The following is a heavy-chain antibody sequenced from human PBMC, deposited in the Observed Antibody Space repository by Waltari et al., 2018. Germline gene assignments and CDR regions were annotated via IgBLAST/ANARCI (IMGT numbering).Heavy chain of an antibody. CDR2: INPNSGGT. Sequence: QVQLVQSGAEVKKPGASVKVSCKASGYTFTGYYMHWVRQAPGQGLEWMGRINPNSGGTNYAQKFQGRVTMTRDTSISTAYMELSRLRSDDTAVYYCARGLPIAVADHSFDYWGQGTLVTVSS. CDR3: ARGLPIAVADHSFDY. D-gene: IGHD6-19*01. J-gene: IGHJ4*02. V-gene: IGHV1-2*06. CDR1: GYTFTGYY.